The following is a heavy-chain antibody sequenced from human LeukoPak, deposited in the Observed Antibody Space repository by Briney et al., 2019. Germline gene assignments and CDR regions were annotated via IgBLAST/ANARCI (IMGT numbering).Heavy chain of an antibody. CDR3: VSFLEWLLVDYYYYYGMDV. J-gene: IGHJ6*02. Sequence: PGGSLRLSCAASGFTFSSYAMSWVRQAPGKGLEWVSAISGSGGSTYYADSVKGRFTISRDNSKNTLYLQMNSLRAEDTAVYYCVSFLEWLLVDYYYYYGMDVWGQGTTVTVSS. V-gene: IGHV3-23*01. D-gene: IGHD3-3*01. CDR1: GFTFSSYA. CDR2: ISGSGGST.